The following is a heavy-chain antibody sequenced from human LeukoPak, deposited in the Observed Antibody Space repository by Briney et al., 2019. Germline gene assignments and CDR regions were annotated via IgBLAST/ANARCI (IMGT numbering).Heavy chain of an antibody. D-gene: IGHD3-10*01. V-gene: IGHV3-11*04. CDR1: GFTFSDYY. CDR3: ARGPRSNYYGSGSYSYYFDY. J-gene: IGHJ4*02. Sequence: GGSLRLSCAASGFTFSDYYMSWIRQAPGKGLEWVSYISSSGSTIYYADSVKGRFTISRDNAKNTLYLQMNSLRAEDTAVYYCARGPRSNYYGSGSYSYYFDYWGQGTLVTVSS. CDR2: ISSSGSTI.